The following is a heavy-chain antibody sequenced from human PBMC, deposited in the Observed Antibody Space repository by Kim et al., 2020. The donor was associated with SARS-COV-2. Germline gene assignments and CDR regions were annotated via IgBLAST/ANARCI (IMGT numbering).Heavy chain of an antibody. CDR2: IYYSGST. V-gene: IGHV4-59*13. CDR1: GGSISSYY. D-gene: IGHD2-2*02. Sequence: SETLSLTCTVSGGSISSYYWSWIRQPQGKGLEWIGYIYYSGSTNYNPSLKSRVTISVDTSKNQFSLKLSSVTAADTAVYYCARGPPVIVVVPAAIGWFDPWGQGTLVTVSS. J-gene: IGHJ5*02. CDR3: ARGPPVIVVVPAAIGWFDP.